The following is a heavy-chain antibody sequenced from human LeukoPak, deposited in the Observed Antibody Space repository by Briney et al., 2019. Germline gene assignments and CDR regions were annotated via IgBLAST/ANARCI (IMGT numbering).Heavy chain of an antibody. CDR1: GGSVSSGSYY. Sequence: SETLSLTCTVSGGSVSSGSYYWSWIRQPPGKGLEWIGYIYYSGSTNCNPSLTSRVTISVDTSKNQFSLKLSSVTAADTAVYYCARGEMATITLDWGQGTLVTVSS. V-gene: IGHV4-61*01. J-gene: IGHJ4*02. CDR3: ARGEMATITLD. D-gene: IGHD5-24*01. CDR2: IYYSGST.